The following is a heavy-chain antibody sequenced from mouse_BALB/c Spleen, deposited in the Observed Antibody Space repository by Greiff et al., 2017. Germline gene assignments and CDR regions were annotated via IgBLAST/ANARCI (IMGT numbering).Heavy chain of an antibody. CDR2: ISDGGSYT. V-gene: IGHV5-4*02. J-gene: IGHJ3*01. Sequence: EVQLVESGGGLVKPGGSLKLSCAASGFTFSDYYMYWVRQTPEKRLEWVATISDGGSYTYYPDSVKGRFTISRDNAKNNLYLQMSSLKSEDTAMYYCARDGYDYGFAYWGQGTLVTVSA. D-gene: IGHD2-4*01. CDR1: GFTFSDYY. CDR3: ARDGYDYGFAY.